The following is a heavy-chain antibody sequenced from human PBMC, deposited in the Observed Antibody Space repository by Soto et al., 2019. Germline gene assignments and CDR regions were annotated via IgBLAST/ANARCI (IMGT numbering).Heavy chain of an antibody. CDR2: ISSSGGST. V-gene: IGHV3-23*01. J-gene: IGHJ5*02. CDR1: GFTFSTYA. CDR3: AKPHGHSSGWGFDP. Sequence: EVQLLESGGGLVQPGGSLRLSCAGSGFTFSTYAMSWVRQVPGKGLEWVSLISSSGGSTYYADSVKGRFTISRDNSKTTLYLQTNSLRAEDTAVYYCAKPHGHSSGWGFDPWGQGTLVTVSS. D-gene: IGHD6-19*01.